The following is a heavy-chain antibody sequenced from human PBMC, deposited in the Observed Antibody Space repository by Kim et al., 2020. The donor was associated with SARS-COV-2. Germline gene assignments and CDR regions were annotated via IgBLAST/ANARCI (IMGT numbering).Heavy chain of an antibody. D-gene: IGHD4-17*01. CDR3: ARDLLYGDSTYGMDV. Sequence: PSLKSRVTISVDTSKNQFSLKLSSVTAADTAVYYSARDLLYGDSTYGMDVWGQGTTVTVSS. J-gene: IGHJ6*02. V-gene: IGHV4-30-2*05.